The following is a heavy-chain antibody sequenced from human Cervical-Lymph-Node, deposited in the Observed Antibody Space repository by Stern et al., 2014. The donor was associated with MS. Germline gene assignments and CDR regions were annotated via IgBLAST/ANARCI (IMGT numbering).Heavy chain of an antibody. Sequence: QVQLVESGGGLVQPGRSLRLSCAASGFTFSLYDMHWVRQAPGKGLEWVAVISYDGDNKFYTDSVKGRFPISRDSSKSTLYLQLNSLRPEDTAIYYCAKDPRIYDSSGYLDAWGQGTLVTVSS. D-gene: IGHD3-22*01. V-gene: IGHV3-30*18. CDR3: AKDPRIYDSSGYLDA. CDR1: GFTFSLYD. CDR2: ISYDGDNK. J-gene: IGHJ5*02.